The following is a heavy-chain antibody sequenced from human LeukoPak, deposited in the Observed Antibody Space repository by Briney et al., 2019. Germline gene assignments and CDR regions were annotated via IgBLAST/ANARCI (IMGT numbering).Heavy chain of an antibody. CDR1: GYTFTSYA. CDR3: ARDFPYYYDTSGYYPNYYFDY. J-gene: IGHJ4*02. V-gene: IGHV1-3*01. Sequence: ASVKVSCKASGYTFTSYAMHWVRQAPGQRLEWMGWINAGNGNTKYSQKFHGRVTITRDTSASTAYMELSSLRSEDTAVYYCARDFPYYYDTSGYYPNYYFDYWGQGTLVTVSS. D-gene: IGHD3-22*01. CDR2: INAGNGNT.